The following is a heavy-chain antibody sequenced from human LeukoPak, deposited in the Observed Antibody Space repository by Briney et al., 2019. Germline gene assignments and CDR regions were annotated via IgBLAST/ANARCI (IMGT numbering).Heavy chain of an antibody. Sequence: GGSLRLSCAASGFTFSSYWMSWVRQAPGKGLEWVSTISGSGSGTYYADSVKGRFTISSDNSKNTVYLQMDSLRAEDTAVYYCAKDRGSGPTEFDYWGQGTLVTVSS. CDR3: AKDRGSGPTEFDY. V-gene: IGHV3-23*01. CDR1: GFTFSSYW. J-gene: IGHJ4*02. D-gene: IGHD6-19*01. CDR2: ISGSGSGT.